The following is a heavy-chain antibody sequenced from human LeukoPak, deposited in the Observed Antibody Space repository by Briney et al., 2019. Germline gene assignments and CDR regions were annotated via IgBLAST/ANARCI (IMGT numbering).Heavy chain of an antibody. Sequence: SETLSLTCTVSGGSISSSCCYWGWIRQPPGKGLEWIGSFYYSGSTYYNPSLKSRVTISVDTSKNQFSLKLSSVTAADTAVYYCARGGAALDYWGQGTLVTVSS. J-gene: IGHJ4*02. CDR3: ARGGAALDY. D-gene: IGHD3-16*01. CDR1: GGSISSSCCY. V-gene: IGHV4-39*01. CDR2: FYYSGST.